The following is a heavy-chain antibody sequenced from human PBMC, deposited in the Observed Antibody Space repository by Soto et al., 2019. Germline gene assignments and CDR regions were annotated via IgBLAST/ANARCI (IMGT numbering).Heavy chain of an antibody. D-gene: IGHD3-3*01. CDR3: ARHFPLRFLEWLPYPADYYYGMDV. Sequence: EVQLVQSGAEVKKPGESLRISCKGSGYSFTSYWISWVRQMPGKGLEWMGRIDPSDSYTNYSPSFQGHVTISADKSISTAYLQWSSLKASDTAMYYCARHFPLRFLEWLPYPADYYYGMDVWGQGTTVTVSS. CDR1: GYSFTSYW. V-gene: IGHV5-10-1*03. CDR2: IDPSDSYT. J-gene: IGHJ6*02.